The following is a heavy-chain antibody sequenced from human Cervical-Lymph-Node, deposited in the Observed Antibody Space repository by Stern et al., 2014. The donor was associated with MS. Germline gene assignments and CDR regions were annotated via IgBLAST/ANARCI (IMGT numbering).Heavy chain of an antibody. CDR2: ISYDGYNK. CDR3: AKGRMPSNYNSPALDV. J-gene: IGHJ6*02. CDR1: GFTFNMYA. Sequence: VQLVESGGGVVQPGRSLTLSCAASGFTFNMYALHWVRPAPGKGLEWVAIISYDGYNKYYAYSVKGGFTISREHSQHMMYLQMHSLKTEDSSVYFCAKGRMPSNYNSPALDVWGQGTTVIVSS. V-gene: IGHV3-30*18. D-gene: IGHD5-24*01.